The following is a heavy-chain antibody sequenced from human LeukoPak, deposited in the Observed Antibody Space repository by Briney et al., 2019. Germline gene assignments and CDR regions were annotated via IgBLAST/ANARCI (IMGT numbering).Heavy chain of an antibody. D-gene: IGHD6-13*01. J-gene: IGHJ4*02. CDR3: ARDLKLAAAGS. V-gene: IGHV3-7*01. Sequence: PGGSLRLSCAASGFTFSNYWMNWVRQAPGKGLEWVANIKQDGGEKSYVDSVKGRFTISRDNAKNSLHLQMNSLRAEDTAVYYCARDLKLAAAGSWGQGTLVTVSS. CDR2: IKQDGGEK. CDR1: GFTFSNYW.